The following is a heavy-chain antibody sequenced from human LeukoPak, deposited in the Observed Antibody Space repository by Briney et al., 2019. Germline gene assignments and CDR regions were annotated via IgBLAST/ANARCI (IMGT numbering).Heavy chain of an antibody. CDR1: GFTFSSYG. Sequence: GGSLRLSCAASGFTFSSYGMHWVRQAPGKGLEWVAVISYDGSNKYYADSVKGRFTISRDNSKNTLYLQMNSLRAEDTAVYHCAKEGPIAVAGIDYWGQGTLVTVSS. D-gene: IGHD6-19*01. V-gene: IGHV3-30*18. J-gene: IGHJ4*02. CDR2: ISYDGSNK. CDR3: AKEGPIAVAGIDY.